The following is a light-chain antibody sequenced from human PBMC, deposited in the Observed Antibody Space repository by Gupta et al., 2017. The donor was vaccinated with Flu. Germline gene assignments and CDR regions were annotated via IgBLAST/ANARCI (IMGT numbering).Light chain of an antibody. CDR3: QQLNCTPFN. CDR2: AAS. CDR1: QGISTY. J-gene: IGKJ2*01. Sequence: DIQLTQSPSFVSASVGDRVTITCRASQGISTYLAWYQQKPGKVPKLLIFAASTLQSGVPTRFSGSGSGTEFILTISSLQPEDFASYYRQQLNCTPFNFGQGTKVEI. V-gene: IGKV1-9*01.